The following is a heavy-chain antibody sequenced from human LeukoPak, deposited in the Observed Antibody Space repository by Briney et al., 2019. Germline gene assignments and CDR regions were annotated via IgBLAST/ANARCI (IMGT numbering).Heavy chain of an antibody. CDR1: GGSLSGYY. V-gene: IGHV3-23*01. J-gene: IGHJ4*02. Sequence: TSETLSLTCAVYGGSLSGYYWSWIRQPPGRGLEWVSAISGSGGSTYYADSVKGRFTISRDNSKNTLYLQMNSLRAEDTAVYYCAKDRHIVVVTAMAGPADWGQGTLVTVSS. D-gene: IGHD2-21*02. CDR2: ISGSGGST. CDR3: AKDRHIVVVTAMAGPAD.